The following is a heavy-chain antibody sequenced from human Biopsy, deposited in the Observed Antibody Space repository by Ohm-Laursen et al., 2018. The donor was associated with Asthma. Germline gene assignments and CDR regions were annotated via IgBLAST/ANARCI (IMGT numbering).Heavy chain of an antibody. J-gene: IGHJ5*02. V-gene: IGHV4-39*07. Sequence: SETLSLTCTVSGGSISNSNYYWGWIRQSPGKGLEWIGSLHYSGSPYYTFYNPSLKGGVTISVDTSKNQFSLKLSSVTAADTAVYYYARASVAASSNWFDPWGQGTLVTVSS. CDR3: ARASVAASSNWFDP. CDR1: GGSISNSNYY. D-gene: IGHD6-19*01. CDR2: LHYSGSPYYT.